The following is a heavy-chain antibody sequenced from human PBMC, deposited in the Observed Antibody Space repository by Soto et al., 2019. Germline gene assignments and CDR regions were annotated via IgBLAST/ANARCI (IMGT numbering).Heavy chain of an antibody. J-gene: IGHJ4*02. CDR2: ISAHNGNT. CDR1: GYTFTTYG. CDR3: ARGRYGDY. V-gene: IGHV1-18*01. Sequence: QVHLVQSGAEVKKPGASVKVSCKGSGYTFTTYGITWVRQAPGQGLEWMGWISAHNGNTNYAQKLQGRVTVTRDTATSTAYMELSSLRSDDTAVYYCARGRYGDYWGQGALVTVSS. D-gene: IGHD1-1*01.